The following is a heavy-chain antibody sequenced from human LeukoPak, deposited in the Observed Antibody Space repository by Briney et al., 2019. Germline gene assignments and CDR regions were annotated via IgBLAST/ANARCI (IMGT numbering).Heavy chain of an antibody. J-gene: IGHJ4*02. CDR1: GGSLSGHY. CDR2: INHSGTT. D-gene: IGHD2-2*01. Sequence: SETLSLTCAVSGGSLSGHYCNWIRQPPGKGLEWIGEINHSGTTNYNPSLRGRVAISVDTSNNQCFLRLTSVTAADTAVYYSARDPCSRSSCPLRYWGQGSQVTVSS. CDR3: ARDPCSRSSCPLRY. V-gene: IGHV4-34*01.